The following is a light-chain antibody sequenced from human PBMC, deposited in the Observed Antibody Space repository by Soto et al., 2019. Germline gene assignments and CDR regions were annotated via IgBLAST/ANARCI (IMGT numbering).Light chain of an antibody. CDR2: DTS. Sequence: EIILTQSPATLYVSPGERATLSCRASQSLTSNLAWYQQRPGQAPRLLIYDTSTSANDIPARFTGSGYGTEFTLTSTSLQSEDFAVYYGQQYNHWPRMLSFGGGTRV. V-gene: IGKV3-15*01. J-gene: IGKJ4*01. CDR3: QQYNHWPRMLS. CDR1: QSLTSN.